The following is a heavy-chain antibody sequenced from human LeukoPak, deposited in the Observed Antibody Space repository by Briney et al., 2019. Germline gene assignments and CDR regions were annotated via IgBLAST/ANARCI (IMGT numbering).Heavy chain of an antibody. CDR1: EFTFDDYA. D-gene: IGHD1-26*01. V-gene: IGHV3-9*01. Sequence: GGSLRLSCAASEFTFDDYAMHWVRQAPGKGLEWVSGISWNSGSIGYADSVKGRFTISRDNAKNSLYLQMNSLRAEDTALYYCAKVERSGSYDYWGQGTLVTVSS. CDR3: AKVERSGSYDY. CDR2: ISWNSGSI. J-gene: IGHJ4*02.